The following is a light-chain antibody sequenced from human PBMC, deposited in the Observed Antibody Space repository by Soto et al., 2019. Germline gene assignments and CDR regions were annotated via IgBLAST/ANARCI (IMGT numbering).Light chain of an antibody. V-gene: IGLV2-8*01. J-gene: IGLJ1*01. CDR1: SNDIGGYNF. CDR3: SSYAGSNTYV. Sequence: QSALTQPPSASGSLGQSVTISCIGTSNDIGGYNFVSWYQQYPGKAPKFIIYEVNKRPSGVPDRFSASKSGNTASLTVSGLQPEDEASYYCSSYAGSNTYVFGSGNKLTVL. CDR2: EVN.